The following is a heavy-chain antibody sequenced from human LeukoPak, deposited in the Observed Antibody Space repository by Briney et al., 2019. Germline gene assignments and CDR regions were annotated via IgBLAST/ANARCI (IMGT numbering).Heavy chain of an antibody. Sequence: ASGKVSCKASGYTFTGYYMHWVRQAPGQGLEWMGWINPNSGGTNYAQKFQGRVTMTRDTSISTAYMELSRLRSDDTAVYYCAREGGDDYDSSGYYYPYFQHWGQGTLVTVSS. J-gene: IGHJ1*01. CDR3: AREGGDDYDSSGYYYPYFQH. CDR2: INPNSGGT. V-gene: IGHV1-2*02. CDR1: GYTFTGYY. D-gene: IGHD3-22*01.